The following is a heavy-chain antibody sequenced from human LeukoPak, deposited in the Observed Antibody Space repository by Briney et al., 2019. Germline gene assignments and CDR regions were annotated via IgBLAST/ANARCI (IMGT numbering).Heavy chain of an antibody. CDR1: GGTFSSYA. V-gene: IGHV1-69*13. CDR3: ARGIMVTAAAFPTYYMDV. Sequence: SVKVSCKASGGTFSSYAINWVRQAPGQGLEWMGGLIPIFGTANNAQKFQGRVTITADESTSTAYMELSSLRSEDTAVYYCARGIMVTAAAFPTYYMDVWGKGTTVTVSS. D-gene: IGHD2-2*01. CDR2: LIPIFGTA. J-gene: IGHJ6*03.